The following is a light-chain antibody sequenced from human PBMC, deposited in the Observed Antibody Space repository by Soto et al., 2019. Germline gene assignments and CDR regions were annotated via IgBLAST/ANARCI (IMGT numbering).Light chain of an antibody. CDR3: QQSFNNPWT. Sequence: DIQMTQSPSSLSASVGDRVTIPCRASQSIGGYLNWYQQKKGKAPNLLIYAASNLHSGAPSRFSGSGSGTHFTLTINSLQPEDFETYYCQQSFNNPWTFGQGTKVDIK. CDR1: QSIGGY. V-gene: IGKV1-39*01. CDR2: AAS. J-gene: IGKJ1*01.